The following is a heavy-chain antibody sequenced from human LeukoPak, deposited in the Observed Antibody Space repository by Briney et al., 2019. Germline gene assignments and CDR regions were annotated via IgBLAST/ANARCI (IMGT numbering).Heavy chain of an antibody. Sequence: GTFLRIYFSASALTLRSYAMSWFRQAPGNELKWVSAISGSGGRTYYADSVKGRFTISRDNSKNTLYLRMNSLRAEDTAVYCCARAKPTDYWGQGSLVTV. CDR2: ISGSGGRT. CDR3: ARAKPTDY. J-gene: IGHJ4*02. CDR1: ALTLRSYA. V-gene: IGHV3-23*01.